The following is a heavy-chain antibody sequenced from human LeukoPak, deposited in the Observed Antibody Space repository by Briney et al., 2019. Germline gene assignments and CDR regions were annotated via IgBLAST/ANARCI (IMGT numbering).Heavy chain of an antibody. J-gene: IGHJ4*02. CDR1: GFTFSSYG. D-gene: IGHD3-22*01. CDR2: ISYDGSNK. CDR3: AKFDSSGHSYPDY. Sequence: HPGGSLRLSCAASGFTFSSYGMHWVRQAPGKGLEWVAVISYDGSNKYYADSVKGRFTISRDNSKNTLYLQMNSLRAEDTAVYYCAKFDSSGHSYPDYWGQGTLVTVSS. V-gene: IGHV3-30*18.